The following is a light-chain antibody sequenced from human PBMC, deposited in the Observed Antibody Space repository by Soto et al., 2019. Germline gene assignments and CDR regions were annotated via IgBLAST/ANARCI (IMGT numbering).Light chain of an antibody. CDR3: QQYNSYSWT. CDR2: DAS. J-gene: IGKJ1*01. V-gene: IGKV1-5*01. CDR1: QSVSNW. Sequence: DIQMTQSPSTLSTSVGERVTITCRARQSVSNWLAWYQQKPGKAPKVLIYDASSLESGVPSRFSGSGSGTEFTLTISSLQPDDFATYYCQQYNSYSWTFGQGTKVDI.